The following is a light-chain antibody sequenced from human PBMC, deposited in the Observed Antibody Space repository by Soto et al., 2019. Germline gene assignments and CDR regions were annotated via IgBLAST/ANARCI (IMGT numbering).Light chain of an antibody. CDR1: QDIRND. CDR2: AAS. J-gene: IGKJ1*01. Sequence: AIQMTQSPSSLSASVGDRVTITCRASQDIRNDLGWYQEKPRQAPKLLIYAASNLQSGDPSRFSGSGSGTDFTLTISSMQPEDFATYYCLQDYNYPWTFGQGTKVEV. V-gene: IGKV1-6*01. CDR3: LQDYNYPWT.